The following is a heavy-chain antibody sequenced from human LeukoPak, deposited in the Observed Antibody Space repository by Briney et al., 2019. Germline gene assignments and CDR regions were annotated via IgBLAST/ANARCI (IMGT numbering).Heavy chain of an antibody. J-gene: IGHJ3*02. Sequence: GESLKISCKGSGYSLTSYWIGWVRQMPGKGLEWMGIIYPGDSDTRYSPTFQGQVTISGDRSIRTAYLQWSSLKASDTAIYYCAKTRDGFLSGAFDIWGQGTMVTVTS. V-gene: IGHV5-51*01. CDR3: AKTRDGFLSGAFDI. CDR1: GYSLTSYW. CDR2: IYPGDSDT. D-gene: IGHD5-24*01.